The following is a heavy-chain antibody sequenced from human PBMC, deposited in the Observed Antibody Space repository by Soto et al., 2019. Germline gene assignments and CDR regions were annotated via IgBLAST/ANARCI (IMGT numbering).Heavy chain of an antibody. V-gene: IGHV5-10-1*01. Sequence: VGSLKISCKGSGYSFAGHWITWVRQKPGKGLEWVGRIDPSDSQTYYSPSFRGHVTISVTKSITTVFLQWSSLRASDTAMYYCARQIYDSDTGPNFQYYFDSWGQGTPVTVSS. CDR1: GYSFAGHW. CDR3: ARQIYDSDTGPNFQYYFDS. J-gene: IGHJ4*02. D-gene: IGHD3-22*01. CDR2: IDPSDSQT.